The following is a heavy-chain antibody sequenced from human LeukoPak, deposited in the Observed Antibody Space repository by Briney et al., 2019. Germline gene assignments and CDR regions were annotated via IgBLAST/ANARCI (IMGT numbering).Heavy chain of an antibody. Sequence: GGSLRLSCAASGFTFSSYGMHWVRQAPGKGLEWVAVISYDGSNKYYADSVKGRFTISRDNSKNTLYLQMNSLRAEDTAVYYCAKDKYYYDSSGPDDYWGQGTLVTVSS. CDR2: ISYDGSNK. CDR1: GFTFSSYG. J-gene: IGHJ4*02. CDR3: AKDKYYYDSSGPDDY. D-gene: IGHD3-22*01. V-gene: IGHV3-30*18.